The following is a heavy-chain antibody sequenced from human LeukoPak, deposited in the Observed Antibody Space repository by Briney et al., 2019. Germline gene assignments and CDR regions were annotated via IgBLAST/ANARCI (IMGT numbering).Heavy chain of an antibody. Sequence: GGSLRLSCAASGFTFSNYAMSWVRQAPGKGLEWVSTFSASNSSTNSADSVKGRFTTARDNSKNTLYLQVSSLRVEDTAVYYCVKTFGAYDGGPRFDYWGQGTLVTVSS. CDR3: VKTFGAYDGGPRFDY. V-gene: IGHV3-23*01. J-gene: IGHJ4*02. CDR2: FSASNSST. CDR1: GFTFSNYA. D-gene: IGHD3-16*01.